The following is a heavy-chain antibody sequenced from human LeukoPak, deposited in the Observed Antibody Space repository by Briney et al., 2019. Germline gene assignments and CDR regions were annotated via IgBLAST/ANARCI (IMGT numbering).Heavy chain of an antibody. CDR1: GGSFSGYY. D-gene: IGHD3-22*01. Sequence: SETLSLTCAVYGGSFSGYYWSWIRQPPGKGLEWIGEINHSGSTNYNPSLKSRVTTSVDTSKNQFSLKLSSVTAADTAVYYCARGPPPGYYDSSGYHNWGQGTLVTVSS. J-gene: IGHJ4*02. CDR3: ARGPPPGYYDSSGYHN. V-gene: IGHV4-34*01. CDR2: INHSGST.